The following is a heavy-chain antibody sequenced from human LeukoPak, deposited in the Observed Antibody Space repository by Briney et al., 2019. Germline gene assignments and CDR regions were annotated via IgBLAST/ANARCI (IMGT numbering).Heavy chain of an antibody. CDR2: IKQDGSER. Sequence: GGSLRLSCGASGFTLSSYWMSWVRQAPGKGLGWEANIKQDGSERYYVDSVKGRFTISRDNAKNSLYLQMNSLRAEDTAVYYCARDIGSSAWYLFDSWGQGTLVTVSS. CDR3: ARDIGSSAWYLFDS. D-gene: IGHD6-19*01. V-gene: IGHV3-7*03. CDR1: GFTLSSYW. J-gene: IGHJ4*02.